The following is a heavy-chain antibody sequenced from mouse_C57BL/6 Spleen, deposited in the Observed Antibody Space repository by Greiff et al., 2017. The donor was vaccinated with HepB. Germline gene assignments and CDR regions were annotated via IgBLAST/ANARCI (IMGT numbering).Heavy chain of an antibody. Sequence: QVQLQQSGAELVKPGASVKLSCKASGYTFTSYWMHWVKQRPGRGLEWIGRIDPNSGGTKYNEKFKSKATLTVDKPSSTAYMQLSSLTSEDSAVYYCARSLQRITTGGYYAMDYWGQGTSVTVSS. CDR2: IDPNSGGT. D-gene: IGHD1-1*01. V-gene: IGHV1-72*01. CDR1: GYTFTSYW. J-gene: IGHJ4*01. CDR3: ARSLQRITTGGYYAMDY.